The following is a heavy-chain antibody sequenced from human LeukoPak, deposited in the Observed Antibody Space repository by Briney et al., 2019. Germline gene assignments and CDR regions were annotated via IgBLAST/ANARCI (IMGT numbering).Heavy chain of an antibody. Sequence: GESLKISCKGSGYSFTNYWIGWVRQMPGKGLEWMGIIYPGDSDTRYSPSFQGKVTISADKSISTAYLQWSGLKASDTAMYYCARPTYFYDGRGSYYYFDYWGQGTLVTVSS. J-gene: IGHJ4*02. CDR3: ARPTYFYDGRGSYYYFDY. V-gene: IGHV5-51*01. CDR1: GYSFTNYW. D-gene: IGHD3-22*01. CDR2: IYPGDSDT.